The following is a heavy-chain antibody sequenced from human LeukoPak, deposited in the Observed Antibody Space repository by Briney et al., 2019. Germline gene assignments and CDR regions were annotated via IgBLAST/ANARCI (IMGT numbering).Heavy chain of an antibody. CDR1: GYSFTSYW. Sequence: GESLKISCKGSGYSFTSYWIGWVRQMPGKGLEWMGIINPGDSDTRYSPSFQGQVTISVDRSISTAYLQWSSLKASDTAMYYCARRWDCSTTSCFSLHDAFGNWGQGTMVTVSS. J-gene: IGHJ3*02. D-gene: IGHD2-2*01. CDR2: INPGDSDT. V-gene: IGHV5-51*01. CDR3: ARRWDCSTTSCFSLHDAFGN.